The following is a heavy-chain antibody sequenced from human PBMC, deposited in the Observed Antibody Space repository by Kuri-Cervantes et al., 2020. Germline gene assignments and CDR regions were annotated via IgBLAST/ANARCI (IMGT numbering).Heavy chain of an antibody. J-gene: IGHJ5*02. CDR2: IKSKTDGGTT. D-gene: IGHD5-12*01. V-gene: IGHV3-15*01. CDR3: TSLPADIVARAWFDP. CDR1: GINFSNAW. Sequence: GESLKISCEASGINFSNAWMSWVRQAPGKGLEWVGRIKSKTDGGTTDYAAPVKGRFTISRDDSKSIAYLQMNSLKTEDTSVYYCTSLPADIVARAWFDPWGQGTLVTVSS.